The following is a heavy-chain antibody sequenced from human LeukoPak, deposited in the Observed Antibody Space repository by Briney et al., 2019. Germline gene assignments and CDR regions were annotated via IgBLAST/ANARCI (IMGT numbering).Heavy chain of an antibody. Sequence: SETLSLTCAVYGGSFSGYYWSWIRQPPGKGLEWIGEINHSGSTNYNPSLKSRVTISVDTSKNQFSLKLSSVTAADTAVYYCARTGVAVALSYGYWGQGTLVTVSS. CDR3: ARTGVAVALSYGY. V-gene: IGHV4-34*01. CDR2: INHSGST. J-gene: IGHJ4*02. CDR1: GGSFSGYY. D-gene: IGHD6-19*01.